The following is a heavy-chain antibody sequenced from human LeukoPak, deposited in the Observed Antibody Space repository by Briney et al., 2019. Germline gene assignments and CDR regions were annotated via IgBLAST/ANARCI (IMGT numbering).Heavy chain of an antibody. CDR2: INTNTGNP. CDR1: GYTFTSYY. Sequence: ASVKVSCKASGYTFTSYYMHWVRQAPGQGLEWMGWINTNTGNPTYAQGFTGRFVFSLDTSVSTAYLQISSLKAEDTAVYYCARVSRYYYGSGSRAEAGYWGQGTLVTVSS. CDR3: ARVSRYYYGSGSRAEAGY. V-gene: IGHV7-4-1*02. J-gene: IGHJ4*02. D-gene: IGHD3-10*01.